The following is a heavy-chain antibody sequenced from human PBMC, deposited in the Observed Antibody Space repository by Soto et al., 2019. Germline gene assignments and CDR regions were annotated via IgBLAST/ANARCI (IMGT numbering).Heavy chain of an antibody. CDR2: ISSSSYI. D-gene: IGHD2-8*01. Sequence: PGGSLRLSCAASGFTFSSYSMNWVRQAPGKGLEWVSSISSSSYIYYADSVKGRFTISRDNAKNSLYLQMNSLRAEDTAVYYCARVGYCTNGVCLGGMDVWGQGTTVTVSS. J-gene: IGHJ6*02. V-gene: IGHV3-21*01. CDR3: ARVGYCTNGVCLGGMDV. CDR1: GFTFSSYS.